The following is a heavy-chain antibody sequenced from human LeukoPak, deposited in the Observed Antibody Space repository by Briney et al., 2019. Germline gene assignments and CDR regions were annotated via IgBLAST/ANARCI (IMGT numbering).Heavy chain of an antibody. CDR2: ISWSSGSI. Sequence: GRSLRLSCAAPGFTFDDYAMHWVRQAPGKGLEWVSGISWSSGSIGYADSVKGRFTISRDNAKNSLYLQMNSLRAEDTALYYCAKDMGIAVSTPTGFDYWGQGTLVTVSS. CDR1: GFTFDDYA. CDR3: AKDMGIAVSTPTGFDY. V-gene: IGHV3-9*01. J-gene: IGHJ4*02. D-gene: IGHD6-19*01.